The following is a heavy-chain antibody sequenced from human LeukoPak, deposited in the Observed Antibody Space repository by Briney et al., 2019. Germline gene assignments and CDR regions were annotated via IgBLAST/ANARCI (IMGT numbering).Heavy chain of an antibody. J-gene: IGHJ4*02. D-gene: IGHD3-3*01. CDR2: IKLDGSEK. CDR1: GFTFGKYW. V-gene: IGHV3-7*03. CDR3: ARDQYDTWSRKGNFDS. Sequence: GGSLRLSCVASGFTFGKYWMSWVRQAPGKGLEWVANIKLDGSEKNYVDSVKGRFTISRDNTKNSLYLQMNSLRVEDTAVFYCARDQYDTWSRKGNFDSWGQGTLVIVSS.